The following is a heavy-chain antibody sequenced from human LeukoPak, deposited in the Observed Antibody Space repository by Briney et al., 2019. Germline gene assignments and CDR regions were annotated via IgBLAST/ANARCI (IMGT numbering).Heavy chain of an antibody. CDR1: GGSTSSYY. D-gene: IGHD2-8*01. V-gene: IGHV4-59*08. J-gene: IGHJ5*02. CDR3: AKHRMAPTWFYP. Sequence: SETLSLTCTVSGGSTSSYYWSWIRQPPGKGLEWVGYIYYSGSTNYNPSLKSRVTISVDTSKNPFSLKLSSVTAADTAVYYCAKHRMAPTWFYPWGQGTLVTVSS. CDR2: IYYSGST.